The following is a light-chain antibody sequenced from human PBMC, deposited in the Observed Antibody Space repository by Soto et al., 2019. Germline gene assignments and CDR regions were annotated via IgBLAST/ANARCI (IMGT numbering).Light chain of an antibody. CDR3: CSYAGSSPQVV. J-gene: IGLJ2*01. CDR2: EGS. V-gene: IGLV2-23*01. CDR1: SSDVGSYNL. Sequence: QSVLTQPASVSGSPGQSITISCTGTSSDVGSYNLVSWYQQHPGKAPKLMIYEGSKRPSGVSNRFSGSKSGNTASLTISGLQAEDEADYYCCSYAGSSPQVVFGGGTNLTVL.